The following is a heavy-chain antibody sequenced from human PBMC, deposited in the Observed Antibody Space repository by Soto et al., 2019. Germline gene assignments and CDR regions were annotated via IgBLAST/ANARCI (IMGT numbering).Heavy chain of an antibody. D-gene: IGHD6-13*01. CDR1: GFTFSSYA. Sequence: EVQLVESGGGLVQPGGSLRLSCAASGFTFSSYAMHWVRQAPGKGLEYVSAISSNGGSTYYANSVKGRFTISRDNSKNTLYLQMGSLRAEDMAVYYCARGRAAAGIVGLTAFDIWGQGTMVTVSS. J-gene: IGHJ3*02. CDR3: ARGRAAAGIVGLTAFDI. V-gene: IGHV3-64*01. CDR2: ISSNGGST.